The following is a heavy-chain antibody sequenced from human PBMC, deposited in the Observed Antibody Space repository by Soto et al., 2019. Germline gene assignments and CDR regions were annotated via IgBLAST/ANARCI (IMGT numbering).Heavy chain of an antibody. CDR2: IYPGDSDT. D-gene: IGHD6-13*01. Sequence: PGESLKISCKGSGYNFITNWIGWVRQMPGKGLEWMGVIYPGDSDTRYSPSFQGQVAISADKSVNTAYLQWSSLKASDTAIYYCVRHSGVAEGGTHWGQGTLVTVSS. J-gene: IGHJ1*01. CDR1: GYNFITNW. CDR3: VRHSGVAEGGTH. V-gene: IGHV5-51*01.